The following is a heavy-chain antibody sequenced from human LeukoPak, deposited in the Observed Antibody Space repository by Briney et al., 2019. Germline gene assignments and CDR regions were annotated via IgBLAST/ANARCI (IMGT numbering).Heavy chain of an antibody. J-gene: IGHJ4*02. V-gene: IGHV3-49*03. CDR1: GFTFGDYA. CDR3: ETTVVTRRQDY. D-gene: IGHD4-23*01. CDR2: IRSKAYGGTT. Sequence: PGGSLRLSCTASGFTFGDYAMSWFRQAPGKGPEWVGFIRSKAYGGTTEYAASVKGRFTISRDDSKSIAYLQMNSLKTEDTAVYYCETTVVTRRQDYWGQGTLVTVSS.